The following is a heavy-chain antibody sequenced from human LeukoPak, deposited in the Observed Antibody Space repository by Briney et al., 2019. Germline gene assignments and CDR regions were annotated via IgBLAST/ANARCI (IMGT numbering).Heavy chain of an antibody. V-gene: IGHV3-30*02. D-gene: IGHD6-19*01. CDR2: IRDDGSNK. CDR3: AKDRTLVAGTSIDN. Sequence: GGSLRLSCAASGFTFSRNGMHWVRQAPGKGLEWVAFIRDDGSNKYYGDSMKGRFTISRDNSKNTLYLQMNSLRAEDTAVYFCAKDRTLVAGTSIDNWGQGTLVTVSS. CDR1: GFTFSRNG. J-gene: IGHJ4*02.